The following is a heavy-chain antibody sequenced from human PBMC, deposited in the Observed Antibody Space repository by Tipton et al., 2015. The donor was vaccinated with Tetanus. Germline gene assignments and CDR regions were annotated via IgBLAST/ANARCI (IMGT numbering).Heavy chain of an antibody. J-gene: IGHJ4*02. CDR1: GGSVSSGTYY. CDR3: ARRAGTSRFDY. CDR2: IYYTRST. V-gene: IGHV4-61*01. D-gene: IGHD1-1*01. Sequence: GLVKPSETLSLTCNVSGGSVSSGTYYWTWIRQSPGKGLEWIGYIYYTRSTNYNPSLKSRVTVSVDKSKNQLSLKLRSVTAADTAVYYCARRAGTSRFDYWGQGTLVTVSS.